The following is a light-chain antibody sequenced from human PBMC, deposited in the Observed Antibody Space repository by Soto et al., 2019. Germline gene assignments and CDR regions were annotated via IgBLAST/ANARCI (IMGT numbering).Light chain of an antibody. CDR3: MQALQIPWT. Sequence: DIVMTQSPLSLPVTPGEPASISCRSSQSLAHSNGYNYLDWYLQKPGQSPQLLIYLGSNRASGVPDRFSGSGSGTDFTLKISRVEAEDVGVYYCMQALQIPWTFGQGTKVEIK. V-gene: IGKV2-28*01. J-gene: IGKJ1*01. CDR2: LGS. CDR1: QSLAHSNGYNY.